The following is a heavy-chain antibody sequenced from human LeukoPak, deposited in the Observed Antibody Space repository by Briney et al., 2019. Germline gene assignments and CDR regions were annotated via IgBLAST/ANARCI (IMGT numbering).Heavy chain of an antibody. J-gene: IGHJ4*02. Sequence: ASVTVSYKPSGYTFTRYYMHWVRQAPGQGLEWMGWINPNSGGTNYAQKFQGKVTMTRDTSISTAYMELSRLRSDDTAVYYCARYCSSTSCRAFDYWGQGTLVTVSS. V-gene: IGHV1-2*02. D-gene: IGHD2-2*01. CDR2: INPNSGGT. CDR3: ARYCSSTSCRAFDY. CDR1: GYTFTRYY.